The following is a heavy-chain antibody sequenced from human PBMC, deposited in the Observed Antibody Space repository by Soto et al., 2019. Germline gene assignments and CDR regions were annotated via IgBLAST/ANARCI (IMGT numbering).Heavy chain of an antibody. CDR3: ARGRISPDYGDHYYYYYGMDV. D-gene: IGHD4-17*01. CDR1: GFTFSSYA. CDR2: ISYDGSNK. J-gene: IGHJ6*02. V-gene: IGHV3-30-3*01. Sequence: QVQLVESGGGVVQPGRSLRLSCAASGFTFSSYAMHWVRQAPGKGLEWVAVISYDGSNKYYADSVKGRFTISRDNSKNTLYLQMNSLRAEDTAVYYCARGRISPDYGDHYYYYYGMDVWGQGTTVTVSS.